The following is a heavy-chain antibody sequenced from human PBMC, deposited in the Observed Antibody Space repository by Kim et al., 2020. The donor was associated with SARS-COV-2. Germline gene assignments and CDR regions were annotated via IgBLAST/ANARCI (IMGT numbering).Heavy chain of an antibody. CDR1: GGTFSSYT. D-gene: IGHD2-15*01. CDR2: IIPILGIA. V-gene: IGHV1-69*10. CDR3: ARGEYCSGGSCYSEG. J-gene: IGHJ4*02. Sequence: SVKVSCKASGGTFSSYTISWVRQAPGQGLEWMGRIIPILGIANYAQKFQGTVTITADKSTSTAYMELSSLRSEDTAVYYCARGEYCSGGSCYSEGWGQGTLVTVSS.